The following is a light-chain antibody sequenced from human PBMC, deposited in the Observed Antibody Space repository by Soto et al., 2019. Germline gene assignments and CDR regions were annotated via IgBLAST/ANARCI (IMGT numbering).Light chain of an antibody. J-gene: IGLJ3*02. CDR2: DDS. V-gene: IGLV1-40*01. CDR3: QSYDTSLRGSV. Sequence: QSVLTQPPSVSGSPGQRVTISCTGSSSNIGARYDVHWYQQLPGTAPKLLIFDDSIRPSGVPDRFSASTSGTSAFLAITGLQDEDEADYYCQSYDTSLRGSVFGGGTKLTVL. CDR1: SSNIGARYD.